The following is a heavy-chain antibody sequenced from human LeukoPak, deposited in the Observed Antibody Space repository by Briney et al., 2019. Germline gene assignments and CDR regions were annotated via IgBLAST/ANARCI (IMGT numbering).Heavy chain of an antibody. D-gene: IGHD2-15*01. CDR2: ISSSSSTI. CDR3: ATGGRSGGRF. CDR1: GFTFSSYS. V-gene: IGHV3-48*01. Sequence: GGSLRLSCAASGFTFSSYSMNWVRQAPGKGLEWVSYISSSSSTIYYADSVKGRFTISRDNAKSSLYLQMNSLRAEDTAVYYCATGGRSGGRFWGQGTLVTVSS. J-gene: IGHJ4*02.